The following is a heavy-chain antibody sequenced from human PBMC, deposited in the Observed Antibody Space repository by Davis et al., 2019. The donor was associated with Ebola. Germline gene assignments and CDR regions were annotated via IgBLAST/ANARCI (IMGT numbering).Heavy chain of an antibody. CDR1: GGSISSSSYY. D-gene: IGHD3-10*01. V-gene: IGHV4-39*01. CDR2: IYYSGST. Sequence: MPGGSLRLSCTVSGGSISSSSYYWGWIRQPPGKGLEWIGSIYYSGSTYYNPSLKSRVTISVDTSKNQFSLKLSSVTAADTAVYYCARLGPTMVRGYGMDVWGQGTTVTVSS. CDR3: ARLGPTMVRGYGMDV. J-gene: IGHJ6*02.